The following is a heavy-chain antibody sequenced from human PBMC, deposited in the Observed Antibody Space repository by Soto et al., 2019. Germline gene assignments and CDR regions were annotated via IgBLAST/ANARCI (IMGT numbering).Heavy chain of an antibody. V-gene: IGHV3-9*01. D-gene: IGHD3-9*01. CDR3: AKDNEWYYDILTGYYSSGMDV. CDR1: GFTFDDYA. CDR2: ISWNSGSI. Sequence: EVQLVESGGGLVQPGRSLRLSCAASGFTFDDYAMHWVRQAPGKGLEWVSGISWNSGSIGYADSVKGRFTISRDNAKNSLYLQMNSLRAEDTALYYCAKDNEWYYDILTGYYSSGMDVWGQGTTVTVSS. J-gene: IGHJ6*02.